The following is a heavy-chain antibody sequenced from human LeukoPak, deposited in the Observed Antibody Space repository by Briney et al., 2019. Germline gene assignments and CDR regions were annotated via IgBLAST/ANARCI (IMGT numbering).Heavy chain of an antibody. CDR2: IYHSGST. D-gene: IGHD3-10*01. CDR1: GGSISSGGYS. V-gene: IGHV4-30-2*01. J-gene: IGHJ4*02. Sequence: SETLSLTCAVSGGSISSGGYSWSWIRQPPGKGLEWIGYIYHSGSTYYNPSLKSRVTISVDRSKNQFSLKLSSVTAADTAVYYCARGSEFFEYWGQGTLVAVSS. CDR3: ARGSEFFEY.